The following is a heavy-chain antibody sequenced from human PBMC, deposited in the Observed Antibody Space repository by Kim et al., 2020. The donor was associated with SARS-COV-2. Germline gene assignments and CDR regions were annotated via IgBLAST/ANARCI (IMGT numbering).Heavy chain of an antibody. CDR2: IYYSGST. J-gene: IGHJ4*02. V-gene: IGHV4-39*07. Sequence: SETLSLTCTVSGGSISSSSYYWGWIRQPPGKGLEWIGSIYYSGSTYYNPSLKSRVTISVDTSKNQFSLKLSSVTAADTAVYYCARGERGGYVPGWGQGTLVTVSS. CDR3: ARGERGGYVPG. CDR1: GGSISSSSYY. D-gene: IGHD3-22*01.